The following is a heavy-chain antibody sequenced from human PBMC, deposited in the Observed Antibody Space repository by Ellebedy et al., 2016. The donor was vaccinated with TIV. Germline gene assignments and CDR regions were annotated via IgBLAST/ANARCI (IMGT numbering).Heavy chain of an antibody. J-gene: IGHJ6*02. D-gene: IGHD2-15*01. CDR1: GYTLTDLS. Sequence: ASVKVSCKVSGYTLTDLSMHWVRQAPGKGLEWMGGFDPEDGETIYAQKFQGRVTMTEDTSTDTAYMELSSLRSEDTAVYYCATDRGWSRPGYYGMDVWGQGTTVTVSS. V-gene: IGHV1-24*01. CDR2: FDPEDGET. CDR3: ATDRGWSRPGYYGMDV.